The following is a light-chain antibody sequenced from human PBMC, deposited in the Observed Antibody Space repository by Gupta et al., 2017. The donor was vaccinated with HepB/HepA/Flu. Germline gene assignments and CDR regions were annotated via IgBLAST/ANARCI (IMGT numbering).Light chain of an antibody. CDR2: GAS. CDR1: QSVSSN. CDR3: QQYNNWLLYT. J-gene: IGKJ2*01. V-gene: IGKV3-15*01. Sequence: EIVMTQSPATLSVSPGERATLSCRASQSVSSNLAWYQQKPGQAPRLLIYGASTRATGIPARFSGSGSGTEFTPTISSLQSEDFAVYYCQQYNNWLLYTFGQGTKLEIK.